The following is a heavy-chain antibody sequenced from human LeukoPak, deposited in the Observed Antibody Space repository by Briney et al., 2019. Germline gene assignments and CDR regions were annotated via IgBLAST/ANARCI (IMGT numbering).Heavy chain of an antibody. CDR1: GFTFSSYW. CDR2: INSDGSST. J-gene: IGHJ4*02. V-gene: IGHV3-74*01. CDR3: ARGSSLVYDSSKTFDY. D-gene: IGHD3-22*01. Sequence: GGSLRLSCAASGFTFSSYWMHWVRQAPGKGLVWVSRINSDGSSTSYADSVKGRFTISRDNAKNTLCLQMNSLRAEDTAVYYCARGSSLVYDSSKTFDYWGQGTLVTVSS.